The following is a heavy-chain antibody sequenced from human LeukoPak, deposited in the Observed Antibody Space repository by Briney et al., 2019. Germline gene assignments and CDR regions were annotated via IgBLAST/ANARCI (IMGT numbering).Heavy chain of an antibody. J-gene: IGHJ4*02. Sequence: PGGSLRLSCAASGFTVSRNYMTWVRQAPGKGLEWVSVIYSDGDTYYVDSVKGRFTISRDNSKNTLYLQMNSLRAEDTAVYYCAKGGGGITMIVVVITTWDYWGQGTLVTVSS. V-gene: IGHV3-66*01. CDR3: AKGGGGITMIVVVITTWDY. D-gene: IGHD3-22*01. CDR2: IYSDGDT. CDR1: GFTVSRNY.